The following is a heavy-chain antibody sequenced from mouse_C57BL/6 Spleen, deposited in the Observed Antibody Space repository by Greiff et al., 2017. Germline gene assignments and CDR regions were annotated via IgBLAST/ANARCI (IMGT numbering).Heavy chain of an antibody. CDR2: IHPNSGST. Sequence: VQLQQPGPRLVKPGASVRLSGKASAYTFTGYWWHWVKQRPGQGLDWIGMIHPNSGSTNYNEKFKSKATLTVDKSSSTAYMQLSSLTSEDSAVYYCARVGSSYGADYWGQGTSVTVSS. CDR1: AYTFTGYW. V-gene: IGHV1-64*01. J-gene: IGHJ4*01. CDR3: ARVGSSYGADY. D-gene: IGHD1-1*01.